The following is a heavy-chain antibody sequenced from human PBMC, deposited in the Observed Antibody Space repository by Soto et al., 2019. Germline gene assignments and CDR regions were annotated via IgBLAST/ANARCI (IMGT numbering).Heavy chain of an antibody. CDR3: SKWSGYGDL. V-gene: IGHV3-53*01. CDR1: GFAVNSNY. CDR2: IYGGGPP. J-gene: IGHJ4*02. Sequence: GGSLRLSCAASGFAVNSNYMSGVRQAPGKGLEWVSVIYGGGPPLHADSVKGRFTISRDSSNNAVYLQMNSLRAEDTAMYFCSKWSGYGDLWGQGTLVTVSS. D-gene: IGHD5-12*01.